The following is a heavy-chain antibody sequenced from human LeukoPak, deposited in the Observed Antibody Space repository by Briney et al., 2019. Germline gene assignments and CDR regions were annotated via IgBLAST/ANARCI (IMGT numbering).Heavy chain of an antibody. V-gene: IGHV1-8*01. CDR1: GYTFTSYD. Sequence: ASVKVSCKASGYTFTSYDINWVRQATGQGLEWMGWMNPNSGNTGYAQKFQGRVTMTRNTSISTAYMELSSLRSEDTAVYYCARSGSNRRITMVRGVTLSFDYWGQGTLVTVSS. D-gene: IGHD3-10*01. CDR3: ARSGSNRRITMVRGVTLSFDY. J-gene: IGHJ4*02. CDR2: MNPNSGNT.